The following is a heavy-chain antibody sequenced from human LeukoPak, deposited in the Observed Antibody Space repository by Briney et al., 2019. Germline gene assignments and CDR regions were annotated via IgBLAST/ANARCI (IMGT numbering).Heavy chain of an antibody. D-gene: IGHD1-14*01. J-gene: IGHJ4*02. CDR2: ISGSGGYT. Sequence: SGGSLRLPCAASGFTFRSYGMSWVRQAPGKGPGWVSSISGSGGYTYYADSVQGRFTISRDNSKNTLSLQMNSLRAEDAAIYYCATSPDIEASGTLYYLDFWGQGTLVSVSS. CDR1: GFTFRSYG. CDR3: ATSPDIEASGTLYYLDF. V-gene: IGHV3-23*01.